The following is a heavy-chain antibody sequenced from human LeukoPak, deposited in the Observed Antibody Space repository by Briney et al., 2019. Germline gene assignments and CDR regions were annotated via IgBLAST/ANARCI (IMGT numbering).Heavy chain of an antibody. V-gene: IGHV3-21*01. CDR2: ISGGSTYI. J-gene: IGHJ6*04. Sequence: GGSLRLSCAASGFTFSSYTMNWVRQAPGKGLEWVSSISGGSTYIYYADSVKGRFTISRDNAKNSLYLQMNSLRAEDTAVYYCAELGITTIGGVWGKGTTVTISS. CDR3: AELGITTIGGV. CDR1: GFTFSSYT. D-gene: IGHD3-10*02.